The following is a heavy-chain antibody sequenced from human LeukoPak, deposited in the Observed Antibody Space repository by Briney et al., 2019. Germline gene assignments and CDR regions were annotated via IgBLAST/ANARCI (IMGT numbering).Heavy chain of an antibody. J-gene: IGHJ4*02. D-gene: IGHD2-2*01. CDR1: GVTFDDFG. CDR3: ARDHCSSTTCYFED. V-gene: IGHV3-20*04. CDR2: ISWNGANT. Sequence: PGGSLRLSCVASGVTFDDFGLSWVRQVPGRGLEWVARISWNGANTGYADSVKGRFTISRDNAENSLFLQMNSLTADATALYSCARDHCSSTTCYFEDWGQGTLVTVSS.